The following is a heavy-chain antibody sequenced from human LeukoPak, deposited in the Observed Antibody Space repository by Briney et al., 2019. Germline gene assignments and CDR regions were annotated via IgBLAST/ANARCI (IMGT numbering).Heavy chain of an antibody. CDR2: ISGSGGST. CDR1: GFTFSSYA. J-gene: IGHJ4*02. V-gene: IGHV3-23*01. CDR3: AKEGGGYYDSSGCYFHDY. Sequence: PGGSLRLSCAASGFTFSSYAMSWVRQAPGKGLEWVSAISGSGGSTYYADSVKGRFTISRDNSKNTLYLQMNSLRAEDTAVYYCAKEGGGYYDSSGCYFHDYWGQGTLVTVSS. D-gene: IGHD3-22*01.